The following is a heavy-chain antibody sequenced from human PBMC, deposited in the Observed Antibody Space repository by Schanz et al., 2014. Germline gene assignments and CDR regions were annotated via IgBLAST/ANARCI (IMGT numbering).Heavy chain of an antibody. CDR3: VRGVGAWEQRIFDY. CDR1: GASIESPNW. CDR2: IYHTGST. Sequence: QVQLQESGPGLVKPSGTLSLTCAVSGASIESPNWWSWVRQPPGKGLEWIGQIYHTGSTDFNPSLKSRVTISVDKSKNQFSLRLSSVTAADTAVYYCVRGVGAWEQRIFDYWGKGTLVTVSS. D-gene: IGHD1-26*01. J-gene: IGHJ4*02. V-gene: IGHV4-4*02.